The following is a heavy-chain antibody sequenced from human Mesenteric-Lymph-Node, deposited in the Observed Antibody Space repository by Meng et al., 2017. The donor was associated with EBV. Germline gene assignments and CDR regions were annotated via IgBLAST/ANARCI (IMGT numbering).Heavy chain of an antibody. D-gene: IGHD1-26*01. V-gene: IGHV4-4*02. J-gene: IGHJ4*02. CDR3: ALIIVEATHFDY. CDR1: CGSISTSTW. Sequence: QEPLVQLCAGVENPVGTLVLSCAVSCGSISTSTWWSWVRQPRGKGLWWVGNIYHRGSTNYNPSLTSRVTISVDESKNEFSLSLTSVTAADTAVYYCALIIVEATHFDYWGQGTLVTVSS. CDR2: IYHRGST.